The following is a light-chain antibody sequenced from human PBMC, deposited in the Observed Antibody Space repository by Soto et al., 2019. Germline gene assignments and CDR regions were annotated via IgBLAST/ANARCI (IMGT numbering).Light chain of an antibody. CDR2: GAS. CDR3: QQYASTPWT. J-gene: IGKJ1*01. Sequence: EIVLTQSPGTLSLSPGERATLSCRASQTVSRTFLVWYQQKPGQAPRPLIHGASSRATGIPDRFSGSRSGTDFTRTISRLEAEDSAVYYCQQYASTPWTYGKGTKVEIK. CDR1: QTVSRTF. V-gene: IGKV3-20*01.